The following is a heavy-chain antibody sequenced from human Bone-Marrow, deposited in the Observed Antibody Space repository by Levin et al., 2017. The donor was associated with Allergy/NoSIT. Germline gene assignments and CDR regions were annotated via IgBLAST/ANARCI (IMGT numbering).Heavy chain of an antibody. CDR1: GFTFSSYA. J-gene: IGHJ4*02. V-gene: IGHV3-30*04. D-gene: IGHD6-19*01. Sequence: GGSLRLSCAASGFTFSSYAMHWVRQAPGKGLEWVAVISYDGSNKYYADSVKGRFTISRDNSKNTLYLQMNSLRAEDTAVYYCARGHNHGIAVAGSHFDYWGQGTLVTVSS. CDR2: ISYDGSNK. CDR3: ARGHNHGIAVAGSHFDY.